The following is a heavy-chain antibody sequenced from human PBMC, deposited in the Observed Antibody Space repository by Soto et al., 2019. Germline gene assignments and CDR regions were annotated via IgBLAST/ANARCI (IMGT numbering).Heavy chain of an antibody. CDR3: ARPDYYDSSGYLDY. Sequence: GGSLRLSCAASGFTFSNYGMHWVRQAPGKGLEWVAVMSYDGSNKYYADSVKGRFTISRDNSKNTLYLQMNSLRAEDTAVYYCARPDYYDSSGYLDYWGQGTLVTVSS. J-gene: IGHJ4*02. CDR2: MSYDGSNK. V-gene: IGHV3-30*03. D-gene: IGHD3-22*01. CDR1: GFTFSNYG.